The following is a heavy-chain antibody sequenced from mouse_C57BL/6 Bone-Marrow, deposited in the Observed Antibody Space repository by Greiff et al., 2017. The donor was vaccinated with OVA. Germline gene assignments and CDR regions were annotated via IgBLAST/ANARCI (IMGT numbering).Heavy chain of an antibody. CDR1: GYAFSSSW. CDR2: IYPGDGDT. J-gene: IGHJ2*01. CDR3: AREGFTTVVAHFDY. D-gene: IGHD1-1*01. V-gene: IGHV1-82*01. Sequence: VQLQQSGPELVKPGASVKISCKASGYAFSSSWMNWVKQRPGKGLEWIGRIYPGDGDTNYNGKFKGTATLTADKSSSTAYMQLSSLTSEDSAVYCCAREGFTTVVAHFDYWGQGTTLTVSS.